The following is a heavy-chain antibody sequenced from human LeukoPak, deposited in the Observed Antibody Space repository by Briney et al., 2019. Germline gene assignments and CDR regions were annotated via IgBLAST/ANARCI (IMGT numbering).Heavy chain of an antibody. D-gene: IGHD3-22*01. CDR3: ARDYYDSSGYYYLDY. CDR1: GFTFSNYG. Sequence: GGSLRLSCAASGFTFSNYGMSWVRQAPGKGLEWVSYISSSGSTIYYADSVKGRFTISRDNAKNSLYLQMNSLRAEDTAVYYCARDYYDSSGYYYLDYWGQGTLVTVSS. V-gene: IGHV3-48*04. CDR2: ISSSGSTI. J-gene: IGHJ4*02.